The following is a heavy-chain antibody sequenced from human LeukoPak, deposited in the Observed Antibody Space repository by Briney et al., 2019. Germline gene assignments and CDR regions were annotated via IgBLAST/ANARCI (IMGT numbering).Heavy chain of an antibody. CDR3: ARDRYSSGWSYYSDY. Sequence: GRSLRLSCAASGFTFSSYGMHWVRQAPGKGLEWVAVIWYDGSNKYYADSVKGRFTISRDNSKNTLYLQMNSLRAEDTAVYYCARDRYSSGWSYYSDYWGQGTLVTVSS. CDR2: IWYDGSNK. CDR1: GFTFSSYG. V-gene: IGHV3-33*01. J-gene: IGHJ4*02. D-gene: IGHD6-19*01.